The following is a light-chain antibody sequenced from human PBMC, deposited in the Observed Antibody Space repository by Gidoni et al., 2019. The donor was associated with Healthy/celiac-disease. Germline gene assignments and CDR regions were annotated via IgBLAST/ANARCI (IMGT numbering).Light chain of an antibody. CDR3: QQRSNWPP. CDR2: DAS. V-gene: IGKV3-11*01. CDR1: QSVSSY. Sequence: EIVLTKSPATLSLSPGERATLSCRASQSVSSYLAWYQQKPGQAPRLLIYDASNRATGIPARFSGSVSGTDFTLTISSLEPEDFAVYYCQQRSNWPPFGGGTKVEIK. J-gene: IGKJ4*01.